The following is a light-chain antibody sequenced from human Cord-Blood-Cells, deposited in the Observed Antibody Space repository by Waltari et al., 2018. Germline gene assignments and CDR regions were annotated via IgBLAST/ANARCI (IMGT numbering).Light chain of an antibody. CDR3: QQSYSTPRT. CDR2: AAS. V-gene: IGKV1-39*01. Sequence: DIQMTLSPSSLSASLVDRVTTTCRASQSISSYLNWYQQQPGKAPNLLIYAASSLQSGVPSRFSGSGSGTDFTLTISSLQPEDFATYYCQQSYSTPRTFGQGTKVEIK. J-gene: IGKJ1*01. CDR1: QSISSY.